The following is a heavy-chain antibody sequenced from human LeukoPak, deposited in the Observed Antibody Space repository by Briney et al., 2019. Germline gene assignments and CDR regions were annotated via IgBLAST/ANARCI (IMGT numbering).Heavy chain of an antibody. CDR3: ARVGGRQQLDY. J-gene: IGHJ4*02. Sequence: ASVKVSCKASGGTFSSYAISWVRQAPGQGLEWMGGIIPIFGTANYEQKFQGRVTITTDESTSTAYMELSSLRFEDTAVYYCARVGGRQQLDYWGQGTLVTVSS. D-gene: IGHD1/OR15-1a*01. CDR2: IIPIFGTA. CDR1: GGTFSSYA. V-gene: IGHV1-69*05.